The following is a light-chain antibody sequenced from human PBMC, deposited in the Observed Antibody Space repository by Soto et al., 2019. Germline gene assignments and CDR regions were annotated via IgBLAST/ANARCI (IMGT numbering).Light chain of an antibody. J-gene: IGKJ2*01. CDR2: KAS. CDR1: QNINAW. V-gene: IGKV1-5*03. Sequence: DIQMTQAPSTLSASVGDSVTISCRASQNINAWLAWYQQKPGKAPKVLIYKASTLDSGVPSRFSASGSGTEFTLTISSLQPEDFATYYCQQYNSFLYTFGQGTKVDIK. CDR3: QQYNSFLYT.